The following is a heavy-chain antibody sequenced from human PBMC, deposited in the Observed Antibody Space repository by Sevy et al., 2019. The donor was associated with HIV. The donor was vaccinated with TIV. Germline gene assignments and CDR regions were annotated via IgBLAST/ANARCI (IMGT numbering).Heavy chain of an antibody. CDR2: IKQDGSEK. Sequence: QLGGPLRLSCAASGFTFSSYWMSWVRQAPGKGLEWVANIKQDGSEKYYVDSVKGRFTISRDNAKNSLYLQMNSLRAEDTAVYYCARTGIPPLYYYYYYMDVGGKGTTVTVSS. V-gene: IGHV3-7*01. D-gene: IGHD2-21*02. CDR1: GFTFSSYW. J-gene: IGHJ6*03. CDR3: ARTGIPPLYYYYYYMDV.